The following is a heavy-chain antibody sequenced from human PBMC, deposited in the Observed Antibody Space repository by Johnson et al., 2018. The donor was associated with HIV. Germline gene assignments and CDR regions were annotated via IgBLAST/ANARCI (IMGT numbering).Heavy chain of an antibody. Sequence: QVQLVESGGGLVKPGGSLRLSCAASGFTFSDYYMSWIRQAPGKGLEWVSYISSSGNTIYYADSVKGRFTISRDNAKNSLYLQMNSLRVEDTAVHYCARDESGYDEGFDAFDIWGQGTMVTVSS. J-gene: IGHJ3*02. CDR3: ARDESGYDEGFDAFDI. V-gene: IGHV3-11*04. CDR2: ISSSGNTI. CDR1: GFTFSDYY. D-gene: IGHD5-12*01.